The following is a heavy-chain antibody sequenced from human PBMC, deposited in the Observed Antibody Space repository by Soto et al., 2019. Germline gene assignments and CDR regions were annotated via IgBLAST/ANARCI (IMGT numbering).Heavy chain of an antibody. CDR3: ARSDKLRFLEWPEGYYYGMDV. D-gene: IGHD3-3*01. J-gene: IGHJ6*02. CDR1: GFTFSSYE. CDR2: ISSSGSTI. Sequence: GGSLRLSCAASGFTFSSYEMNWVRQAPGKGLEWVSYISSSGSTIYYADSVKGRFTISRDNAKNSLYLQMNSLRAEDTAVYYCARSDKLRFLEWPEGYYYGMDVWGQGTTVTVSS. V-gene: IGHV3-48*03.